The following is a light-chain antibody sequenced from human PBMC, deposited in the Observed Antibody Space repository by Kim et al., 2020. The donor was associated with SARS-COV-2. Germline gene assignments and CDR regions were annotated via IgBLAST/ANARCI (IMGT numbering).Light chain of an antibody. CDR1: QDISNY. Sequence: DIQMTQSPSSLSASVGDRVTITCQPSQDISNYLNWYQQKPGKAPKLLIYDASNLETGVPSRFSGSGSGTDFTFTISSLQPEDIATYYCQQYDNLPPYTFGQGPKLEI. CDR3: QQYDNLPPYT. V-gene: IGKV1-33*01. J-gene: IGKJ2*01. CDR2: DAS.